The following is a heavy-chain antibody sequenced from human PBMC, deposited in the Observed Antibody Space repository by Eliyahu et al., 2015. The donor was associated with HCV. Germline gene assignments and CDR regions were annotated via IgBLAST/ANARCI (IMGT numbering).Heavy chain of an antibody. V-gene: IGHV1-18*01. CDR1: GYTFTSYG. CDR3: ARDIGVWGVSDFDY. J-gene: IGHJ4*02. Sequence: QVQLVQSGAEVKKPGASVKVSCKASGYTFTSYGISWVRQAPGQGLEWMGWVRAFHGNTNYAQKLQGRVTMTTDTSTSTAYMELRSLRSDDTAVYYCARDIGVWGVSDFDYWGQGTLVTVSS. D-gene: IGHD3-16*01. CDR2: VRAFHGNT.